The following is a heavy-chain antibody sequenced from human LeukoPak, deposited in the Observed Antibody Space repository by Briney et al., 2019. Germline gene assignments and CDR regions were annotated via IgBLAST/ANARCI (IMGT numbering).Heavy chain of an antibody. J-gene: IGHJ3*02. CDR2: TYYRSKWFS. Sequence: SQTLSLTCAISGDSVSSNSATWNWIRQSPSRGLEWLGRTYYRSKWFSDYAVSVKSRTAFNPDTSKNQLSLQLNSVTPEDTAVYYCARGSGSYYAFDIWGQGTMVTVSS. D-gene: IGHD1-26*01. CDR1: GDSVSSNSAT. V-gene: IGHV6-1*01. CDR3: ARGSGSYYAFDI.